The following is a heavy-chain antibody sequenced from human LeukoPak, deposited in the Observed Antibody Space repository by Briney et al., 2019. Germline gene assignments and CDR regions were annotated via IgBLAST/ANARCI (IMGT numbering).Heavy chain of an antibody. D-gene: IGHD6-19*01. CDR3: ARASGWYERGPDYYYYYMDV. V-gene: IGHV3-21*01. CDR1: GFSFDDYA. CDR2: ISSRNSYI. Sequence: PVGSLRLSCAASGFSFDDYARYWVRHGPRKGLEWVSSISSRNSYIYYEDSVKGRCTISTDNAKTSLYLQMNSLRAEDTAVYYYARASGWYERGPDYYYYYMDVWGKGTTVTVSS. J-gene: IGHJ6*03.